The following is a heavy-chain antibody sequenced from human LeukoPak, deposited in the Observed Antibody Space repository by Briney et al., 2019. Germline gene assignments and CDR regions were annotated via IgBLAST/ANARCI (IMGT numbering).Heavy chain of an antibody. CDR3: AKDMELAS. Sequence: GGSLRLSCAASGFTFSSYAMTWVRQAPGKGLEWVSLISSSGANAYYADSVKGRFTISRDNSKNTLYLQMNNLRGEDTAEYYCAKDMELASWGQGTLVTVSS. V-gene: IGHV3-23*01. D-gene: IGHD1-26*01. CDR1: GFTFSSYA. CDR2: ISSSGANA. J-gene: IGHJ5*02.